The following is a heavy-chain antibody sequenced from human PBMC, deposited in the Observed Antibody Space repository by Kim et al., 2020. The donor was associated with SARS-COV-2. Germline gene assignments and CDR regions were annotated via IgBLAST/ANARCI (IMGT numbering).Heavy chain of an antibody. V-gene: IGHV3-23*01. D-gene: IGHD2-21*01. Sequence: GGSLRLSCTASGLTFSSHAISWVRQAPGKGLQWVSAIGGSGDYTYYSDSVKGRFTISRDNSRSMLFLQMNSLGAEDTGLYFCARGPQYSFYTKGYFYHWG. CDR3: ARGPQYSFYTKGYFYH. CDR1: GLTFSSHA. J-gene: IGHJ1*01. CDR2: IGGSGDYT.